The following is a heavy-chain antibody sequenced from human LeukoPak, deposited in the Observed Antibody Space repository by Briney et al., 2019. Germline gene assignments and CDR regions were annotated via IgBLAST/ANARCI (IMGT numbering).Heavy chain of an antibody. Sequence: SETLSLTCTVSGGSISTSSYYWGWVRQPPGKGLEWIGNIFYSGSTYYSPSLKSRVTISLDTSRNQFSLKLNSVTAADTAVYYCARVAARLEDYYMDVWGKGTTVTVSS. CDR1: GGSISTSSYY. CDR3: ARVAARLEDYYMDV. J-gene: IGHJ6*03. V-gene: IGHV4-39*07. D-gene: IGHD6-6*01. CDR2: IFYSGST.